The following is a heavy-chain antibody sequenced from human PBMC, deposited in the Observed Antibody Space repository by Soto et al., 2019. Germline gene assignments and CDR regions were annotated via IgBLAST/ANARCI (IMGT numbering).Heavy chain of an antibody. Sequence: PGGSLRLSCAASGFTFSNCGMHWVRQGPGKGLEWVAVISYDGSNKYYADFVKGRFTISRDNSKNTLYLQMNSLRAEDTAVYYCAKDEATRYYYGMDVWGQGTTVTVSS. V-gene: IGHV3-30*18. CDR1: GFTFSNCG. CDR2: ISYDGSNK. J-gene: IGHJ6*02. CDR3: AKDEATRYYYGMDV.